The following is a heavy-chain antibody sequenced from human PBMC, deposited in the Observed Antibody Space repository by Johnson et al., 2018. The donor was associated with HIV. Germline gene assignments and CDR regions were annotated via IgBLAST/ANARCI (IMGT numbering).Heavy chain of an antibody. D-gene: IGHD3-22*01. J-gene: IGHJ3*01. CDR3: ARGGFTMIVVAY. CDR2: MNQDGSEM. V-gene: IGHV3-7*01. Sequence: LEWLANMNQDGSEMSYVDSVKGRFTISRDNAKNSLFLQMNSLRAEDTAVYYCARGGFTMIVVAYWGQGTMVTVSS.